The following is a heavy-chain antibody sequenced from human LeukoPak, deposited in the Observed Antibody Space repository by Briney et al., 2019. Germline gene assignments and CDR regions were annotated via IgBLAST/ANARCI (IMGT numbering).Heavy chain of an antibody. CDR2: IYYGGST. D-gene: IGHD2-2*01. J-gene: IGHJ6*02. CDR3: ARTQGYCTTSSCSQYYYGMDV. CDR1: GGSVSSSSYF. Sequence: SETLSLTCTVSGGSVSSSSYFWDWIRQPPGKGLEWIGTIYYGGSTYYNPSLKSRVTISADTSRNQFSLKSRSVTAADTAVYYCARTQGYCTTSSCSQYYYGMDVWGQGTTVTISS. V-gene: IGHV4-39*01.